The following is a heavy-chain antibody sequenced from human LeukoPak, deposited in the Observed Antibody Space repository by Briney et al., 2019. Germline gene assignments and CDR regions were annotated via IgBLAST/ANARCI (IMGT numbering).Heavy chain of an antibody. CDR1: GGSISSGGYS. CDR2: IYHSGST. D-gene: IGHD3-10*01. Sequence: SETLSLTCAVSGGSISSGGYSWSWVRQPPGKGLEWIGYIYHSGSTSYNPSLKSRVTISVDRSKNQFSLKLSSVPAADTAGYYWARGGGFGELMKNAFDIWGQGTTVTVSS. J-gene: IGHJ3*02. V-gene: IGHV4-30-2*01. CDR3: ARGGGFGELMKNAFDI.